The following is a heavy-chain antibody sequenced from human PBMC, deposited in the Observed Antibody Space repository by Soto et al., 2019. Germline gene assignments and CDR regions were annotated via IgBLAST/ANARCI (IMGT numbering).Heavy chain of an antibody. CDR2: INHSGST. Sequence: PSETLSLTCAVYGRSFSGYYWSWIRQPPGKGLEWIGEINHSGSTNYNPSLESRVTISVDTSKNQFSLKLSAVTAADTAVYYCARGRSSSWSASGAFDIWGQGTMVT. D-gene: IGHD6-13*01. CDR3: ARGRSSSWSASGAFDI. J-gene: IGHJ3*02. CDR1: GRSFSGYY. V-gene: IGHV4-34*01.